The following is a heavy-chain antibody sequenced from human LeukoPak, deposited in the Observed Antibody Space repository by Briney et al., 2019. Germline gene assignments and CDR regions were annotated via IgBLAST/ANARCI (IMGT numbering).Heavy chain of an antibody. V-gene: IGHV1-69*13. D-gene: IGHD2-15*01. Sequence: GASVKVSCKASGGTFSSYAISWVRQAPGQGLGWMGGIIPIFGTANYAQKFQGRVTITADESTSTAYMELSSLRSEDTAVYYCARESGGNTLFSGEDDAFDIWGQGTMVTVSS. CDR3: ARESGGNTLFSGEDDAFDI. CDR2: IIPIFGTA. CDR1: GGTFSSYA. J-gene: IGHJ3*02.